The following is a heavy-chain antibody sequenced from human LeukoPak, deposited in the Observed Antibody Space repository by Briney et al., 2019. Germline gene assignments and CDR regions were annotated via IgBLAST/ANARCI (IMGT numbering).Heavy chain of an antibody. D-gene: IGHD1-14*01. CDR1: GGSLSGYY. V-gene: IGHV4-34*01. CDR2: IKHSGTT. Sequence: SETLSLTCAVYGGSLSGYYWSWIRQPPGKGLEWIGEIKHSGTTNYTPSIKSRVTISVDTSKNQFSLKLSSVTAADTAVYYCARTGTPPYYYYYMDVWGKGTTVTVSS. J-gene: IGHJ6*03. CDR3: ARTGTPPYYYYYMDV.